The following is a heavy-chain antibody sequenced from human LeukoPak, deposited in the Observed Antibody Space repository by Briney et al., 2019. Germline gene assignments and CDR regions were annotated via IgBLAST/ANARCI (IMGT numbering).Heavy chain of an antibody. CDR2: IIPIFGTA. Sequence: ASVKVSCKASGGTFSSYAISWVRQAPGQGLEWMGGIIPIFGTANYAQKFQGRVTITADESTSTAYMELSSLRSEDTAVYYCAKVDTMIVDDAFDIWGQGTMVTVSS. CDR3: AKVDTMIVDDAFDI. J-gene: IGHJ3*02. CDR1: GGTFSSYA. V-gene: IGHV1-69*13. D-gene: IGHD3-22*01.